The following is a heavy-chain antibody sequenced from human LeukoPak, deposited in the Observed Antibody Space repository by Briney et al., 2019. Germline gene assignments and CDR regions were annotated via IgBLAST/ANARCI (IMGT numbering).Heavy chain of an antibody. V-gene: IGHV3-7*01. Sequence: SGGSLRLSCAASGFPFTTYWMIWVRQAPGKGLDWVANINKDGTEIHYVDSVKGRFTISRDNAKNSLYLQMNSLRAEDTAVYYCATYYCPGGSCSLGDGMASGAKGPRSPSP. CDR1: GFPFTTYW. J-gene: IGHJ6*02. CDR3: ATYYCPGGSCSLGDGMAS. D-gene: IGHD2-8*02. CDR2: INKDGTEI.